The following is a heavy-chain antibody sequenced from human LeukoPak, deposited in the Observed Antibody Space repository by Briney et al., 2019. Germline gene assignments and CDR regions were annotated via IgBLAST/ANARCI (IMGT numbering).Heavy chain of an antibody. CDR2: ISYDGGNK. D-gene: IGHD6-19*01. CDR1: GFTFDDFA. J-gene: IGHJ4*02. CDR3: ARDPPFSSGWSQNHFDY. Sequence: GGSLRLSCAPSGFTFDDFAMHWVRQAPGKGLEWVALISYDGGNKNYADSVKGRFTISRDNSKNTLYLHMNSLRPEDTAVYYPARDPPFSSGWSQNHFDYWGQGTLVTVSS. V-gene: IGHV3-30*04.